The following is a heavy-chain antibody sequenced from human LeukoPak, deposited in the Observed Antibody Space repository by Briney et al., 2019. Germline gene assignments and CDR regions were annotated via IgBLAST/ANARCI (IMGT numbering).Heavy chain of an antibody. J-gene: IGHJ4*02. CDR1: GGTFSSYA. V-gene: IGHV1-8*03. CDR2: MNPNSGNT. CDR3: ARHDVDGRRGEVTPDY. D-gene: IGHD3-10*01. Sequence: ASVKVSCKASGGTFSSYAISWVRQAPGQGLEWMGWMNPNSGNTGYAQKFQGRVTITRNTSISTAYMELSSLRSEDTAVYYCARHDVDGRRGEVTPDYWGQGTRVTVSS.